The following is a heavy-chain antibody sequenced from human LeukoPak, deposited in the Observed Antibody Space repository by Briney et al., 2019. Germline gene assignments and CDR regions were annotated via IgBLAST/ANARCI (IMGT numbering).Heavy chain of an antibody. J-gene: IGHJ6*03. D-gene: IGHD6-6*01. CDR2: ISYSGST. Sequence: SETLSLTCTVSGGSISSYYWSWIRQPPGKGLEWIGYISYSGSTNYNPSLESRVTISVDTSKNQFSLKLSSVTAADTAVYYCARHSSSSYYYYYMDVWGKGTTVTVSS. CDR3: ARHSSSSYYYYYMDV. CDR1: GGSISSYY. V-gene: IGHV4-59*08.